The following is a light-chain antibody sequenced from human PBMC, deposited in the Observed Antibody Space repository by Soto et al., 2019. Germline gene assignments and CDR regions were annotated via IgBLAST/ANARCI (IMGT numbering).Light chain of an antibody. J-gene: IGKJ4*01. CDR2: DAS. Sequence: EIVMTQSPATLSVSPGERATLSCRASQSVSSNLAWYQQKPAQAPTLLIYDASTTATGSPPRFSGSGSATEFTITTSSRQSEDVAVDYCQQYNNGLALTFGGGTKVEIK. V-gene: IGKV3-15*01. CDR3: QQYNNGLALT. CDR1: QSVSSN.